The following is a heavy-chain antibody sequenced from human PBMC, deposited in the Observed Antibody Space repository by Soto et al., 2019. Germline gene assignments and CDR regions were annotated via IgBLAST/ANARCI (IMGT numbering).Heavy chain of an antibody. CDR3: ARLGGSGSYYYGMDV. J-gene: IGHJ6*02. V-gene: IGHV4-39*01. CDR1: GGSISSDSYY. CDR2: ISYSGST. D-gene: IGHD6-19*01. Sequence: SETLSLTCTVSGGSISSDSYYWGWIRQSPEKGLEWIASISYSGSTYYNPSLKSRVTISVDTSKNQFSLKLSSVTAADTAVYYCARLGGSGSYYYGMDVWGQGTTVTVSS.